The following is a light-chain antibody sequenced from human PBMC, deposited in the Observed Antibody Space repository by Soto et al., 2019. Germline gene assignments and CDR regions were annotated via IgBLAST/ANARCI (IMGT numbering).Light chain of an antibody. CDR3: PQLNVYPST. V-gene: IGKV1-5*01. J-gene: IGKJ4*01. Sequence: ETEMSQYPSSLSVSIRERVTITFLASQSISSWLAWYQQKPGKAPELLIYAASTLQTGVPSRFSGGGSVTDFTLTITNLHLEAFATYYCPQLNVYPSTSGGGTKVDIK. CDR2: AAS. CDR1: QSISSW.